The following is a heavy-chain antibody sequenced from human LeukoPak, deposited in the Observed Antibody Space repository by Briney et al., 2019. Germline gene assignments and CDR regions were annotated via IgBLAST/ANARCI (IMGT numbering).Heavy chain of an antibody. Sequence: SESLSLTCTVSGGSISSYYWSWIRQPAGKGLEWIGRIYTSGSTNYNPSLKSRVTISVDKSKNQFSLKLSSVTAADTAVYYCARLNYYDSSGYYAYYYYMDVWGKGTTVTVSS. CDR2: IYTSGST. CDR1: GGSISSYY. J-gene: IGHJ6*03. D-gene: IGHD3-22*01. CDR3: ARLNYYDSSGYYAYYYYMDV. V-gene: IGHV4-4*07.